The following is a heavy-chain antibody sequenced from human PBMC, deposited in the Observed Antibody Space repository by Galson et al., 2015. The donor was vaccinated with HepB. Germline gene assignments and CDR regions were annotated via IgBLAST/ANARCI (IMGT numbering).Heavy chain of an antibody. CDR3: AKGRYCSTPSCYSYYYYYYMDV. V-gene: IGHV3-30*18. D-gene: IGHD2-2*02. J-gene: IGHJ6*03. CDR1: GFTFGHSG. Sequence: SLRLSCAGSGFTFGHSGIHWVRQAPGKGLEWMAVISYDGSKKYYADSVKGRFTISRDNSKNTLYMQMNSLRPEDTAVYYCAKGRYCSTPSCYSYYYYYYMDVWGRGTTVTVSS. CDR2: ISYDGSKK.